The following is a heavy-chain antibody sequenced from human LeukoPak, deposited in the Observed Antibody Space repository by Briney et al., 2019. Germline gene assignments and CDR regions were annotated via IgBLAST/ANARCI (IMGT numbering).Heavy chain of an antibody. CDR2: IYHSGST. CDR3: ARDSAGVFDY. V-gene: IGHV4-30-2*01. J-gene: IGHJ4*02. CDR1: GGSISSSSYY. Sequence: SETLSLTCTVSGGSISSSSYYWSWIRQPPGKGLKWIGYIYHSGSTYYNPSLKSRVTISVDRSKNQFSLKLSSVTAADTAVYYCARDSAGVFDYWGQGTLVTVSS. D-gene: IGHD6-13*01.